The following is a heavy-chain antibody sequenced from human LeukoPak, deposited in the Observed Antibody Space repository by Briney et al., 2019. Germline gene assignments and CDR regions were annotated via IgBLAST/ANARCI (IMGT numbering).Heavy chain of an antibody. V-gene: IGHV3-21*04. CDR1: GFTFSSYT. CDR3: AKDHLDSSSWDYYFDY. Sequence: GGSLRFSCAASGFTFSSYTMNWVRQAPVKGLEWVSSISTSSSYIYYADSVKGRFTISRDNSKNTLYLQMNSLRAEDTAVYYCAKDHLDSSSWDYYFDYWGQGTLVTVSS. CDR2: ISTSSSYI. D-gene: IGHD6-13*01. J-gene: IGHJ4*02.